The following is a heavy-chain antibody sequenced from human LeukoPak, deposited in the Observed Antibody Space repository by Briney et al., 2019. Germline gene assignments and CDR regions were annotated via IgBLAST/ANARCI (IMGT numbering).Heavy chain of an antibody. CDR3: AKGRSGRSRSWYFDL. Sequence: PGGSLRLSCAASGFTFSSYAMSWVRQAPGKGLEWVSAISGSGGSTYYAGSVKGRFTISRDNSKNTLYLQMNSLRAEDTAVYYCAKGRSGRSRSWYFDLWGRGTLVTVSS. V-gene: IGHV3-23*01. CDR1: GFTFSSYA. D-gene: IGHD6-19*01. CDR2: ISGSGGST. J-gene: IGHJ2*01.